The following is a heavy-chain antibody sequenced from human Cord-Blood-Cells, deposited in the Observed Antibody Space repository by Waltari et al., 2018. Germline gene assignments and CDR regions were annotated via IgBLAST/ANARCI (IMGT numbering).Heavy chain of an antibody. Sequence: QVQLQQWGAGLLKPSDTLSLTCAVSGVSFSVSSCSWLRQPPGKGLEWIGEINHSGSTNYNPSLKSRVNISVDTSKNQFSLKLSSVTAADTAVYYCASRDFWSGSGYWGQGTLVTVSS. V-gene: IGHV4-34*01. J-gene: IGHJ4*02. CDR2: INHSGST. CDR1: GVSFSVSS. CDR3: ASRDFWSGSGY. D-gene: IGHD3-3*01.